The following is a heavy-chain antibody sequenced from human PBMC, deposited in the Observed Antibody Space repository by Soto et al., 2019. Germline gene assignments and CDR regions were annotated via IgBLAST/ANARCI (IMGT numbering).Heavy chain of an antibody. CDR3: AKMGDFWSGYPGDAFDI. J-gene: IGHJ3*02. CDR1: GFTFSSYA. V-gene: IGHV3-23*01. Sequence: GGSLRLSCAASGFTFSSYAMSWVRQAPGKGLEWVSAISGSGGSTYYADSVKGRFTISRDNSKNTLYLQMNSLRAEDTAVYYCAKMGDFWSGYPGDAFDIWGQGTMVTVSS. D-gene: IGHD3-3*01. CDR2: ISGSGGST.